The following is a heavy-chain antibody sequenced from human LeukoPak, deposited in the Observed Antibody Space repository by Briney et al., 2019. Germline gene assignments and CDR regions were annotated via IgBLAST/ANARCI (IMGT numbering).Heavy chain of an antibody. J-gene: IGHJ5*02. V-gene: IGHV3-11*01. CDR2: INIGGTNT. Sequence: GGSLRLSCAASGFSFSDYYMSWIRQAPGRGLEWLSYINIGGTNTHYADSVKGRFTISRDNAKKSLYLELTNLRAEDTAVYYCATDGAGFDTWGQGVLVTVSS. CDR3: ATDGAGFDT. CDR1: GFSFSDYY.